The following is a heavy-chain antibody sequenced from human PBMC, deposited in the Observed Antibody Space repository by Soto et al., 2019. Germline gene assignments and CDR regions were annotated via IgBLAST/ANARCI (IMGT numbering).Heavy chain of an antibody. CDR3: AKGEALLWSGESDYFDY. Sequence: EVQLLESGGGLVQPGGSLRLSCAASGFTFSSYAMSWVRQAPGKGLEWVSAISGSGGSTYYADSVKGRFTISRDNSKNTLYLQMNSLRAEDTAVYYCAKGEALLWSGESDYFDYWGQGTLVTVSS. CDR2: ISGSGGST. V-gene: IGHV3-23*01. D-gene: IGHD3-10*01. CDR1: GFTFSSYA. J-gene: IGHJ4*02.